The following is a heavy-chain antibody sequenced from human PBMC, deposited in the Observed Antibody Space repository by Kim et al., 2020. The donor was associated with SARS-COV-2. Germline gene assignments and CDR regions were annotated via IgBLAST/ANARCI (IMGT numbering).Heavy chain of an antibody. Sequence: GALRLSCAASGFTFSSYAMSWVRQAPGKGLEWVSAISGSGGSTYYADSVKGRFTISRDNSKNTLYLQMNSLRAEDTAVYYCAKAPHRGGRGSWEYYYYGMDVWGQGTTVTVAS. J-gene: IGHJ6*02. CDR1: GFTFSSYA. V-gene: IGHV3-23*01. D-gene: IGHD6-13*01. CDR3: AKAPHRGGRGSWEYYYYGMDV. CDR2: ISGSGGST.